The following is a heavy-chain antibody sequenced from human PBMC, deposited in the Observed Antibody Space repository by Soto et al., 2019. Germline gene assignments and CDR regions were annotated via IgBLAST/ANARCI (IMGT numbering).Heavy chain of an antibody. D-gene: IGHD3-22*01. Sequence: TSETLSLTCTVSGGSISSGGYYWSWIRQHPGKGLEWIGYIYYSGSTYYNPSLKSRVTISVDTSKNQFSLKLSSVTAADTAVYYCARFYYYDSSGYYDIDYWGQGTLVTVSS. CDR3: ARFYYYDSSGYYDIDY. V-gene: IGHV4-31*03. J-gene: IGHJ4*02. CDR1: GGSISSGGYY. CDR2: IYYSGST.